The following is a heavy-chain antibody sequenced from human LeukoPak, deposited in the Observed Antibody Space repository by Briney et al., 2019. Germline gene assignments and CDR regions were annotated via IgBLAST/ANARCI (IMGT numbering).Heavy chain of an antibody. Sequence: SVKVSCKASGYGLSSFGVSWVRQAPGQGLEWMGGIIPIFGTANYAQKFQGRVTITTDESTSTAYMELSSLRSEDTAVYYCASTTGDYYYYMDVWGKGTTVTVSS. D-gene: IGHD1-14*01. V-gene: IGHV1-69*05. CDR3: ASTTGDYYYYMDV. CDR2: IIPIFGTA. J-gene: IGHJ6*03. CDR1: GYGLSSFG.